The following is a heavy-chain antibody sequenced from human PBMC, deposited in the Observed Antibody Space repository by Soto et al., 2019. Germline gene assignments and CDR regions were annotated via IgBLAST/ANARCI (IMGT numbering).Heavy chain of an antibody. CDR2: ISYDGINR. CDR3: AIDLRTPGPIYYASDYFLPRDS. CDR1: GFTFTSYG. J-gene: IGHJ4*02. D-gene: IGHD3-22*01. V-gene: IGHV3-30*03. Sequence: QGQLVESGGGVVQPGRSLRLSCAASGFTFTSYGMHWVRQAPGKGLEWVAVISYDGINRYYADSVKGRFTISRDNSTNSLYLQMNSLSAEDPAMYSCAIDLRTPGPIYYASDYFLPRDSWGQGTLVTVSS.